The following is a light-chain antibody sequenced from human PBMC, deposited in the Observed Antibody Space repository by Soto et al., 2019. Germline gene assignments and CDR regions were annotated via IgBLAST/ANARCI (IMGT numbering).Light chain of an antibody. J-gene: IGKJ3*01. CDR2: DAT. CDR1: QSVGTY. Sequence: EIVLTQSPATLSLSPGDRATLSCRASQSVGTYLAWYQHKPGQTPRLVNYDATARATVIPARFSGRGSGTDFTLTISNLEPEDFAVYYCQHHSILPPFTFGPGTQVDIK. V-gene: IGKV3-11*01. CDR3: QHHSILPPFT.